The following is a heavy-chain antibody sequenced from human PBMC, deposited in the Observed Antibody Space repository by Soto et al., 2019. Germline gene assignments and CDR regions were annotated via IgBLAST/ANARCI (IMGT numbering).Heavy chain of an antibody. Sequence: PGGSLRLSCAASGFTFSSYALSWVRQAPGKGLEWVSSISINGQGIYYADSVRGRFTISRDNSRNTVFLHMDSLRAEDTAVYYCAKDRAYPRDYSQYWGQGTMVTVSS. V-gene: IGHV3-23*01. CDR1: GFTFSSYA. J-gene: IGHJ4*02. D-gene: IGHD2-15*01. CDR2: ISINGQGI. CDR3: AKDRAYPRDYSQY.